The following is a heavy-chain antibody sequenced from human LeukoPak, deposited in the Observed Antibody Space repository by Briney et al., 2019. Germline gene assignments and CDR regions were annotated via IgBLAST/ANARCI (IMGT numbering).Heavy chain of an antibody. Sequence: GGSLRLSCAASGFTFNNYWMHWVRQAPGKGLVWVSRINYDGTTTTYADSVKGRFTISRDNAKNTLYLQMNSLRAEDTAVYYCARVTHYFASGSLAIYYFDYWDQGTLVTVSS. CDR3: ARVTHYFASGSLAIYYFDY. D-gene: IGHD3-10*01. J-gene: IGHJ4*02. V-gene: IGHV3-74*01. CDR1: GFTFNNYW. CDR2: INYDGTTT.